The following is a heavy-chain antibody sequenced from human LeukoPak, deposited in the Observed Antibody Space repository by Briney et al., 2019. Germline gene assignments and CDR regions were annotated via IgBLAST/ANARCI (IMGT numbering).Heavy chain of an antibody. J-gene: IGHJ4*02. CDR1: GFTFSPHY. CDR2: IRNKANGYTT. Sequence: GGSLRLSCATSGFTFSPHYMDWVRQSPGQGMEWVGLIRNKANGYTTVYAASVKGRFTISRDDSKNSVYLQMDSLKTEDTAVYYCGDLGSAGTDHWGQGTLVTVSS. V-gene: IGHV3-72*01. CDR3: GDLGSAGTDH. D-gene: IGHD3-10*01.